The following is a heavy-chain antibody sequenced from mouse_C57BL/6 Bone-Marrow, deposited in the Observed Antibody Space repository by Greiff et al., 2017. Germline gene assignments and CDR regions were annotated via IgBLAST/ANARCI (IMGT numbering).Heavy chain of an antibody. CDR3: ARKGIYYGSLYFDY. CDR2: IHPNSGST. V-gene: IGHV1-64*01. CDR1: GYTFTSYW. Sequence: VKLQQPGAELVKPGASVKLSCKASGYTFTSYWMHWVKQRPGQGLEWIGMIHPNSGSTNYNEKFKSKATLTVDKSSSTAYMQLSSLTSEDSAVYYCARKGIYYGSLYFDYWGQGTTLTVSS. J-gene: IGHJ2*01. D-gene: IGHD1-1*01.